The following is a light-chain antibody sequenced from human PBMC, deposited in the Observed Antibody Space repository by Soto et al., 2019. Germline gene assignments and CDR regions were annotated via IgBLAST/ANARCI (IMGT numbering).Light chain of an antibody. Sequence: EIVMTQSTATLSVSPGQRATLSCRASQSVSSNLAWYQQKPGQAPRLLIYGASTRATGIPARFSGSGSGTEVTLTISSLQSEDFAVYYCQQYNNCPPITFGQGTRLEI. CDR2: GAS. CDR1: QSVSSN. V-gene: IGKV3-15*01. J-gene: IGKJ5*01. CDR3: QQYNNCPPIT.